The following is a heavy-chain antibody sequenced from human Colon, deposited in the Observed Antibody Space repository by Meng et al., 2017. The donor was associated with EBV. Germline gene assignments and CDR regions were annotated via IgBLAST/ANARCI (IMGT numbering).Heavy chain of an antibody. CDR1: GGSISSGGYY. Sequence: AHLPESCPGLVKPSQTLSLTCPVSGGSISSGGYYWSWVRQAPGKGLEWVSSISDNGGSTYYADSVKGRFAVSRDNSKNTLYLQMNSLRAEDTAVYYCAPRKDYGAPWGQGTLVTVSS. J-gene: IGHJ5*02. V-gene: IGHV3-23*01. CDR2: ISDNGGST. D-gene: IGHD4-17*01. CDR3: APRKDYGAP.